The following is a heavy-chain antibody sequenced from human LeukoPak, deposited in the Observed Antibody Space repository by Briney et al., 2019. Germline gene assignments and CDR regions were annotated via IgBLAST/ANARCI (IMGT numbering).Heavy chain of an antibody. J-gene: IGHJ5*02. Sequence: PGGSLRLSCAASGFTFSSYAMHWVRQAPGKGLEYVSAISSNGGSTHYANSVKGRFTISRDNSKNTLYLQMGSLRAEDMAVYYCARRAGGLARNNWFDPWGQGTLVTVSS. CDR1: GFTFSSYA. CDR3: ARRAGGLARNNWFDP. V-gene: IGHV3-64*01. D-gene: IGHD3-16*01. CDR2: ISSNGGST.